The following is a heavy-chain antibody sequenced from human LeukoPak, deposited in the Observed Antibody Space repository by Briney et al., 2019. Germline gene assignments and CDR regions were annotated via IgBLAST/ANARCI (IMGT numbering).Heavy chain of an antibody. CDR3: ARDVGGSFDY. CDR1: GFTFRSYW. CDR2: IKEDESAK. V-gene: IGHV3-7*01. J-gene: IGHJ4*02. Sequence: PGGSLRLSCAASGFTFRSYWMAWVRQAPGKGLEWVANIKEDESAKHQADSVKGRFTISRDNAQNSVYLQMSSLRGEDTAVYYWARDVGGSFDYWGQGPLVTVSS. D-gene: IGHD3-16*01.